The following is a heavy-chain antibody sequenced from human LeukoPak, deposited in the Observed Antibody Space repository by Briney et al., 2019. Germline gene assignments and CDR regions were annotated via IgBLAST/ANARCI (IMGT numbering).Heavy chain of an antibody. D-gene: IGHD2-2*01. CDR3: ARVFTIVVVPAALVCFDY. V-gene: IGHV1-18*01. CDR1: GYTFTSYG. Sequence: ASVKVSCKASGYTFTSYGISWVRQAPGQGLEWMGWISAYNGNTNYAQKLQGRVTMTTDTSTSTAYMELRSLRSDDTAVYYCARVFTIVVVPAALVCFDYWGQGTLVTVSS. CDR2: ISAYNGNT. J-gene: IGHJ4*02.